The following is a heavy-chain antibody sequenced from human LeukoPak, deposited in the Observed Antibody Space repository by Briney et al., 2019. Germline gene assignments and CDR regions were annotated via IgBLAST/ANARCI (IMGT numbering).Heavy chain of an antibody. CDR1: GGTFSSYA. CDR3: ASQPGYCSGGSCYLPPRY. Sequence: GASVTVSCKASGGTFSSYAISWVRQAPGQGLEWMGGIIPIFGTANYAQKFQGRVTITADESTSTAYMELSSLRSEDTAVYYCASQPGYCSGGSCYLPPRYWGQGTLVTVSA. D-gene: IGHD2-15*01. CDR2: IIPIFGTA. V-gene: IGHV1-69*01. J-gene: IGHJ4*02.